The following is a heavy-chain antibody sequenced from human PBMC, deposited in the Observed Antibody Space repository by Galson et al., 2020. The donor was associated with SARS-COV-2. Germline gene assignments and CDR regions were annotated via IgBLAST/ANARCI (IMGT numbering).Heavy chain of an antibody. Sequence: ASVTVSCQASGYTFTGYYMHWVRQAPGQGLEWMGWINPNSGGTHYAQKFQGRLTMTRDTSISTAYMELSRLRSDDTAVYYCARDRMYYYDSSGTAPSGMDVWGQGTTVTVSS. CDR1: GYTFTGYY. J-gene: IGHJ6*02. CDR2: INPNSGGT. CDR3: ARDRMYYYDSSGTAPSGMDV. D-gene: IGHD3-22*01. V-gene: IGHV1-2*02.